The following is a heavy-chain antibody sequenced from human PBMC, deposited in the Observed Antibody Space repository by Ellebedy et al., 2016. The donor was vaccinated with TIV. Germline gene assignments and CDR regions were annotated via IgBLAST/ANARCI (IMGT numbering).Heavy chain of an antibody. CDR1: GYTFTSYG. V-gene: IGHV1-18*04. CDR3: ARAWRGYHDGFDI. Sequence: AASVKVSCKTSGYTFTSYGFSWARQAPGQGLEWMGWISGYNGNTNYAQKLQGRVTMTTDTSTSTAYMELRSLRSDDTAVYYCARAWRGYHDGFDIWGQGTMVTVSS. D-gene: IGHD5-18*01. J-gene: IGHJ3*02. CDR2: ISGYNGNT.